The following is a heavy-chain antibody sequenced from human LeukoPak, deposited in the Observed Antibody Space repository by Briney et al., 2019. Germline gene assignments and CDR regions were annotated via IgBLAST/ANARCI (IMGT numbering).Heavy chain of an antibody. D-gene: IGHD6-19*01. J-gene: IGHJ4*02. Sequence: ASVKVSCKSSGFTFTTSAVQWVRQARGQRLEWIGWIVVDSGNTNSAQKSQERVTITRDMSTGTAYMELSSLRSEDTAMYYCAAGSSGWYVDYWGQGTLVTVSS. V-gene: IGHV1-58*01. CDR2: IVVDSGNT. CDR3: AAGSSGWYVDY. CDR1: GFTFTTSA.